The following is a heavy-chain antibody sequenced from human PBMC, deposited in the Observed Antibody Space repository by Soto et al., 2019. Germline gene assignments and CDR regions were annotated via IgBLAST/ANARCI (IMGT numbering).Heavy chain of an antibody. V-gene: IGHV3-7*01. CDR1: GFTFSSYW. J-gene: IGHJ4*02. D-gene: IGHD1-26*01. Sequence: GGSLRLSCAASGFTFSSYWMSWVRQAPGKGLEWVANIKQDGSEKYYVDSVKGRFTISRDNAKNSLYLQMNSLRAEDTAVYYCAREPHYSGSSFDYWGQGTLVTVSS. CDR3: AREPHYSGSSFDY. CDR2: IKQDGSEK.